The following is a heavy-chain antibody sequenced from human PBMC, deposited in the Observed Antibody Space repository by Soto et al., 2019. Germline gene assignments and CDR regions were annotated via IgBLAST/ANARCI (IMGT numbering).Heavy chain of an antibody. CDR2: IYYSGST. CDR1: GGSISSSSYY. V-gene: IGHV4-39*01. Sequence: QLQLQESGPGLVKPSETLSLTCTVSGGSISSSSYYWGWIRQPPGKGLEWIGSIYYSGSTYYNPSLKSRVTISVDTSKNQCSLKLSSVTAADTAVYYCARPQSVAGRFDYWGQGTLVTVSS. D-gene: IGHD6-19*01. J-gene: IGHJ4*02. CDR3: ARPQSVAGRFDY.